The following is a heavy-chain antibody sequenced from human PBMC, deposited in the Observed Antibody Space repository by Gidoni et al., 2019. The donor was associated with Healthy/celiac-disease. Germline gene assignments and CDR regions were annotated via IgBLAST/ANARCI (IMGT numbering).Heavy chain of an antibody. J-gene: IGHJ3*02. CDR1: GYSLPRSG. D-gene: IGHD6-13*01. CDR2: IYPGYSDT. Sequence: EVQLVRSGAEVKQPGSSLRCCLMGSGYSLPRSGIAWVRQMPGKGLAWMGIIYPGYSDTRDSPSFQGQVTISADKSISTAYLQWSSLKASDTAMYYCARHRAGIAAAGTLDAFDIWGQGTMVTVSS. CDR3: ARHRAGIAAAGTLDAFDI. V-gene: IGHV5-51*01.